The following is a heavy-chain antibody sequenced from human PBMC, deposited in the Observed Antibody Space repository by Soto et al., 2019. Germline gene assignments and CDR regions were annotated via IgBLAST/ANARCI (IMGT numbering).Heavy chain of an antibody. V-gene: IGHV5-10-1*03. J-gene: IGHJ4*02. Sequence: EVQLVQSGGEVKKPGESLRISCKGSGYSFTSYWISWVRQMPGKGLEWMGRIDPSDSYTNYSPSFQGHVTISADKSISTAYLQWSSLKASDTAMNYCARQTPSLELPLDYWGQGTLVTVSS. CDR3: ARQTPSLELPLDY. D-gene: IGHD1-7*01. CDR1: GYSFTSYW. CDR2: IDPSDSYT.